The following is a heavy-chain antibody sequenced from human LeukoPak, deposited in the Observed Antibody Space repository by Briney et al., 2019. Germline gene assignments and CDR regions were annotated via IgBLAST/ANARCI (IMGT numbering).Heavy chain of an antibody. CDR2: IYHSGST. J-gene: IGHJ5*02. V-gene: IGHV4-38-2*02. CDR1: GYSISSGYY. CDR3: ARWVDTAMAFDP. D-gene: IGHD5-18*01. Sequence: PSETLSLTCTVSGYSISSGYYWGWIRQPPGKGLEWIGSIYHSGSTYYNPSLKSRVTISVDTSKNQFSLKLSSVTAADTAVYYCARWVDTAMAFDPWGQGTLVTVSS.